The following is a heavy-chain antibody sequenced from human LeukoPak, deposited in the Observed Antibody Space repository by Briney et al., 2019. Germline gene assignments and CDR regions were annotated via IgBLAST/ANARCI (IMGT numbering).Heavy chain of an antibody. D-gene: IGHD5-18*01. V-gene: IGHV3-64*01. CDR3: ASLDTSMA. CDR1: GFTFSRNN. CDR2: ITGNGGDT. Sequence: GSLRLSCAASGFTFSRNNMHWVRQAPGKGLEYVSSITGNGGDTYHANSVKGRFTISRDNSKNMLYLQMGSLRTEDMGVYYCASLDTSMAWGQGTLVIVSS. J-gene: IGHJ5*02.